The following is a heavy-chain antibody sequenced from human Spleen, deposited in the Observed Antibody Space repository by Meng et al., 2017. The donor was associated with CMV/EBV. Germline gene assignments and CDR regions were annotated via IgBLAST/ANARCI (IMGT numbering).Heavy chain of an antibody. Sequence: SETLSLTCTVSGGSISSSSYFWGWIRQPPGKGLVWIGSISYSGRTYYNPYLKSRVTISVDTSKNQFSLKLDSVTAADTAVYYCARELTSGWNYFDYGGQGTLVTVSS. J-gene: IGHJ4*02. CDR2: ISYSGRT. V-gene: IGHV4-39*07. CDR3: ARELTSGWNYFDY. D-gene: IGHD6-19*01. CDR1: GGSISSSSYF.